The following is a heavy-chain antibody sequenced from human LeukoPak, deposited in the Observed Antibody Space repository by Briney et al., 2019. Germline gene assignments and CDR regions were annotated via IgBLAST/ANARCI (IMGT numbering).Heavy chain of an antibody. CDR2: ISYDGTNK. J-gene: IGHJ4*02. Sequence: HSGGSLRLSCAASGFTFSSYAMHWVRQAPGKGLEWVAVISYDGTNKYYADSVKGRFTISRDNSKNTLYLQMNSLRAEDTALYYCAPAGENWGQGTLVTVSS. V-gene: IGHV3-30-3*01. D-gene: IGHD3-10*01. CDR1: GFTFSSYA. CDR3: APAGEN.